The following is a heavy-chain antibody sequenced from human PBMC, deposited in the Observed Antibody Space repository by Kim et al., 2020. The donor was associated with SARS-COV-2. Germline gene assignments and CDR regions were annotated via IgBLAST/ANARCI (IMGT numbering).Heavy chain of an antibody. CDR1: GFTFSSYA. Sequence: GGSLRLSCAASGFTFSSYAMYWVRQAPGKGLEWVAVIWYDGSNKYYADSVKGRFTISRDNSKNTLYLQMNSLRAEDTAVYYCAKDTLNSSDWFDYWGQGTLVTVSS. V-gene: IGHV3-33*06. D-gene: IGHD6-19*01. CDR3: AKDTLNSSDWFDY. CDR2: IWYDGSNK. J-gene: IGHJ4*02.